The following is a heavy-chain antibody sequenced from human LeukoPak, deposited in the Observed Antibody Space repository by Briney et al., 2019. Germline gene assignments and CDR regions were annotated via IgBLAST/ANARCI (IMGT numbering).Heavy chain of an antibody. CDR3: ARDLRAAY. Sequence: SETLSLTCTVSGASITSYYWTWIRQPPGKGLEWTGYIHYSGSTNYNPSLKSRVTISVDTSKNQFSLKLSSVTAADTAVYYCARDLRAAYWGQGTLVTVSS. CDR2: IHYSGST. CDR1: GASITSYY. V-gene: IGHV4-59*01. J-gene: IGHJ4*02. D-gene: IGHD3-16*01.